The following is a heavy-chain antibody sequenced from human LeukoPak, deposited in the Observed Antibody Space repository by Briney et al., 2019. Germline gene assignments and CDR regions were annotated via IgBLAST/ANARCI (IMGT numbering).Heavy chain of an antibody. D-gene: IGHD6-19*01. CDR1: GYTFTSYG. V-gene: IGHV1-18*01. CDR2: ISPYNSNT. J-gene: IGHJ4*02. Sequence: GASVKVSCKASGYTFTSYGISWVRQAPGQGLEWMGWISPYNSNTYYAQNLQGRVTMTTDTSTSTTYMELRSPRSDDTAVYYCARDLKRGYSSGRYSWGTGSSNDFWGQGTLVTVSS. CDR3: ARDLKRGYSSGRYSWGTGSSNDF.